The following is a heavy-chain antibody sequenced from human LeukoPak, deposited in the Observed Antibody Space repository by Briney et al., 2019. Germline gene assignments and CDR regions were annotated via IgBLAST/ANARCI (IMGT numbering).Heavy chain of an antibody. CDR1: GGSFSGYY. CDR2: INHSGST. V-gene: IGHV4-34*01. CDR3: ARGYCSSTSCYRHYYYYGMDV. J-gene: IGHJ6*02. Sequence: PSETLSFTCAVYGGSFSGYYWSWIRQPPGKGLEWIGEINHSGSTNYNPSLKSRVTISVDTSKNQFSLRLSSVTAADTAVYYCARGYCSSTSCYRHYYYYGMDVWGQGTTVTVSS. D-gene: IGHD2-2*02.